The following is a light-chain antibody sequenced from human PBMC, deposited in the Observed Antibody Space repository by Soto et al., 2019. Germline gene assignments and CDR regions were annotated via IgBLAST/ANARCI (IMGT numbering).Light chain of an antibody. Sequence: DIQMTPSPSTLSASVGDRVSITCRASQSISSWLAWYQQKPGKAPKLLIYDASSLESGVPSRFSGSGSGAEFTLTISSLQPDDFATYYCQQYNTYSRTLGQGTKVDIK. CDR1: QSISSW. CDR2: DAS. V-gene: IGKV1-5*01. CDR3: QQYNTYSRT. J-gene: IGKJ1*01.